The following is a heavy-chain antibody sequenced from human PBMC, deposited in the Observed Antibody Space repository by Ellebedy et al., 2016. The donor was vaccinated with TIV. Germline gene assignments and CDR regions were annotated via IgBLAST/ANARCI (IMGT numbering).Heavy chain of an antibody. CDR3: ARELVDTARTINYFDY. J-gene: IGHJ4*02. V-gene: IGHV4-30-4*01. CDR2: IYYNGRT. CDR1: GGSISRSDHY. D-gene: IGHD5-18*01. Sequence: SETLSLTXTVSGGSISRSDHYWSWIRQPPGKGLEWIGYIYYNGRTYYSPSLKSRVSISIDTSKNQFSLKLSSVTAADTAVYYCARELVDTARTINYFDYWGQGTLVTVSS.